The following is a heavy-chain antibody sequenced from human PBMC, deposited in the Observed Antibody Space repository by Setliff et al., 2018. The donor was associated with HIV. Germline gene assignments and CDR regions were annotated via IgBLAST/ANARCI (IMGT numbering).Heavy chain of an antibody. CDR1: GGTFSSYA. J-gene: IGHJ6*03. D-gene: IGHD1-26*01. CDR2: IIPIFGAA. V-gene: IGHV1-69*13. Sequence: ASVKVSCKASGGTFSSYAISWVRQAPGQGLEWMGGIIPIFGAANYAQKFQGRVTITADESTSTAYMELSSLRSEDTAVYYCARRTSPPSGLYSAYYMDVWGRGTTVTVSS. CDR3: ARRTSPPSGLYSAYYMDV.